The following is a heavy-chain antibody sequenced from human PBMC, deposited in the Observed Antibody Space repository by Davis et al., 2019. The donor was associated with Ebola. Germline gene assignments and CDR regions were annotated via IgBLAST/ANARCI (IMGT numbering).Heavy chain of an antibody. D-gene: IGHD3-22*01. CDR3: ARELSAFSGYYV. V-gene: IGHV3-23*01. CDR2: ISGSGGRT. CDR1: GFTFSIFA. J-gene: IGHJ4*02. Sequence: GGSLRLSCAASGFTFSIFAMNWVRQAPGKGLEWVSAISGSGGRTNYADSVKGRFTISRDNSKNTLYLQMNNLRAEDTAVYYCARELSAFSGYYVWGQGTLVTVSS.